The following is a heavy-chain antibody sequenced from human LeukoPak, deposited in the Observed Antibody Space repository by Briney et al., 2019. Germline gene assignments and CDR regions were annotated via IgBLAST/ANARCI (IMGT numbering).Heavy chain of an antibody. CDR1: GYSISSGYY. CDR3: ARFFRTVWELPYY. CDR2: IYHDGNT. D-gene: IGHD1-26*01. Sequence: SETLSLTCSVSGYSISSGYYWGWIRQPPGKGLEWIGNIYHDGNTYYNPSLKSRVTISVGTSKNQFSLRLSSVTAADTAVYYCARFFRTVWELPYYWGPGTLVTVSS. V-gene: IGHV4-38-2*02. J-gene: IGHJ4*02.